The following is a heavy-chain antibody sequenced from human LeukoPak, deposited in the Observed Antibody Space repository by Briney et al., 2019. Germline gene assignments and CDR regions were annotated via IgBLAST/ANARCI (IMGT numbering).Heavy chain of an antibody. D-gene: IGHD3-3*01. CDR2: MNPNSGNT. Sequence: GASVKVSCKASGYTFSSHGINWVRQATGQGLEWMGWMNPNSGNTGYAQKFQGRVTMTRNTSISTAYMELSSLRSEDTAVYYCARAKRIDDFWSGYYRSWFDPWGQGTLVTVSS. CDR1: GYTFSSHG. CDR3: ARAKRIDDFWSGYYRSWFDP. J-gene: IGHJ5*02. V-gene: IGHV1-8*02.